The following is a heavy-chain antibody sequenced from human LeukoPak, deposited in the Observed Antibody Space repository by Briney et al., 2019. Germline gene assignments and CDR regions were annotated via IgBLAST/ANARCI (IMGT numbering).Heavy chain of an antibody. CDR3: ATPSSGWHLDY. CDR2: ISGSGGST. J-gene: IGHJ4*02. V-gene: IGHV3-23*01. CDR1: GGSISSGGYY. Sequence: LSLTCTVSGGSISSGGYYWSWIRQHTGKGLEWVSAISGSGGSTYYADSVKGRSTISRDNSKNTLYLQMNSLRAEDTAVYYCATPSSGWHLDYWGQGTLVTVSS. D-gene: IGHD6-19*01.